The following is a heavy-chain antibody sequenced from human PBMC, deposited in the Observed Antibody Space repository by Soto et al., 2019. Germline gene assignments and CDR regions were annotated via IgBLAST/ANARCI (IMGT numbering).Heavy chain of an antibody. J-gene: IGHJ4*02. V-gene: IGHV4-39*01. Sequence: PSETLSLTCTVSGGSISSSSYYWGWIRQPPGKGLEWIGSIYYSGSTYYNSSLKSRVTISVDTSKNQFSLKLSSVTVADTAVYYCARQVGSGWYYYWGQGTLVTVSS. D-gene: IGHD6-19*01. CDR1: GGSISSSSYY. CDR2: IYYSGST. CDR3: ARQVGSGWYYY.